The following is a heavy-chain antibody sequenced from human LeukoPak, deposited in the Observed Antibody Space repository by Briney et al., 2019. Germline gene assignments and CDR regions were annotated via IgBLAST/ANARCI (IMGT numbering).Heavy chain of an antibody. CDR1: GYTFTGYY. D-gene: IGHD6-13*01. Sequence: ASVKVSCKASGYTFTGYYMHWVRQAPGQRLEWMGWINPNSGGTNYAQKFQGRVTMARDTSISTAYMELSRLRSDDTAVYYCARDPGAQIYAGTLANDYWGQGTLVTVSS. J-gene: IGHJ4*02. CDR2: INPNSGGT. CDR3: ARDPGAQIYAGTLANDY. V-gene: IGHV1-2*02.